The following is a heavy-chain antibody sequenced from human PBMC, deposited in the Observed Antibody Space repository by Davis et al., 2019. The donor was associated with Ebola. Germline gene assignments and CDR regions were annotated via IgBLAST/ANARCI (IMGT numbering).Heavy chain of an antibody. V-gene: IGHV3-23*01. CDR1: GFSFSSYA. D-gene: IGHD2/OR15-2a*01. CDR2: ISKSADTS. J-gene: IGHJ4*02. CDR3: VKDFTLSV. Sequence: PGGSLRLSCAASGFSFSSYAMSWVRQAPGKGLEWVSAISKSADTSNYAASVKGRFTISRDNAKNALYLQMSSLRAEDTAIYYCVKDFTLSVWGQGTLVTVSS.